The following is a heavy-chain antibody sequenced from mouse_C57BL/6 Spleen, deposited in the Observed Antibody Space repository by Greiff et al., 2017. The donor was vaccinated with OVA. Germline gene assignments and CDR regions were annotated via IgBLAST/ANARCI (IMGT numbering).Heavy chain of an antibody. CDR3: ARGDYDGGYAMDY. J-gene: IGHJ4*01. D-gene: IGHD2-4*01. CDR2: ISSGSSTI. CDR1: GFTFSDYG. Sequence: EVKLQESGGGLVKPGGSLKLSCAASGFTFSDYGMHWVRQAPEKGLEWVAYISSGSSTIYYADTVKGRFTISSDNAKNTLFLQMTSLRSEDTAMYCCARGDYDGGYAMDYWGQGTSVTVSS. V-gene: IGHV5-17*01.